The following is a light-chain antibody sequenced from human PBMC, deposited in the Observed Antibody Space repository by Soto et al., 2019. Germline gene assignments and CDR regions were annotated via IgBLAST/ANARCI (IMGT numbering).Light chain of an antibody. J-gene: IGKJ1*01. CDR3: QHYYTTPRT. CDR2: WAS. V-gene: IGKV4-1*01. Sequence: DIVMTQSPDSLAVSLGGRATINCKSSQSVLYNSNNKNYLAWFQQKPGQPPKLLIYWASTRESGVPDRFSGSGSGTDFTLTISSLQAEDVAVYCCQHYYTTPRTFGQGTKVEIK. CDR1: QSVLYNSNNKNY.